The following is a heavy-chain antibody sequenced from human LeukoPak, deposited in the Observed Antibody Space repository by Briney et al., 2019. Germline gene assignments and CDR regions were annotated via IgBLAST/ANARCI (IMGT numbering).Heavy chain of an antibody. CDR1: GYSINSGYT. J-gene: IGHJ5*02. CDR2: IYHSGGT. D-gene: IGHD5-18*01. Sequence: PSETLSLTCTVSGYSINSGYTWGWIRQPPGKGLEWNGNIYHSGGTYYNPSLTSRVTISVDTSKNQFSLKLTSVTAADTAVYYCAREGKRGYSYGHPRFDPWGQGTLVTVSS. V-gene: IGHV4-38-2*02. CDR3: AREGKRGYSYGHPRFDP.